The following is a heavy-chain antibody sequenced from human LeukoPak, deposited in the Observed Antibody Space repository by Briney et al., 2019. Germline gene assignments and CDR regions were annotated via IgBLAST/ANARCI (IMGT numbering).Heavy chain of an antibody. Sequence: PSETLSLTCAVSGYSISSGYYWGWIRQPPGKGLEWIGSIYHSGSTDYNPSLKSRVTISVDSSNNELSLKVTSLTAADTGVYYCARVRHDPLEYGYYMDVWGKGTTVTVSS. D-gene: IGHD3-3*01. J-gene: IGHJ6*03. CDR1: GYSISSGYY. CDR2: IYHSGST. V-gene: IGHV4-38-2*01. CDR3: ARVRHDPLEYGYYMDV.